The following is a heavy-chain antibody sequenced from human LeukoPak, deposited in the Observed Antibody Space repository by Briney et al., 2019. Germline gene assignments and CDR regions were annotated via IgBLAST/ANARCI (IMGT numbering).Heavy chain of an antibody. V-gene: IGHV4-30-4*08. J-gene: IGHJ5*02. Sequence: SETLSLTCTVSGGSISSYYWSWIRQPPGKGLEWIGYIYYSGSTYYNPSLKSRVTISVDTSKNQFSLKLSSVTAADTAVYYCARDLTDYDDEGWFDPWGQGTLVTVSS. D-gene: IGHD4-17*01. CDR1: GGSISSYY. CDR3: ARDLTDYDDEGWFDP. CDR2: IYYSGST.